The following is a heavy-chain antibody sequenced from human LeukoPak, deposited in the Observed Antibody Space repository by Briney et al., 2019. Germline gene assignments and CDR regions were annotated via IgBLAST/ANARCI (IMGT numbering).Heavy chain of an antibody. J-gene: IGHJ4*02. CDR2: IYYSGST. D-gene: IGHD3-10*01. CDR3: AREVPLYYYGSGSYSGFDY. Sequence: SSETLSLTCTVSGGSISSGDYYWSWIRQPPGKGLGWIGYIYYSGSTYYNPSLKSRVTISVDTSKNQFSLKLSSVTAADTAVYYCAREVPLYYYGSGSYSGFDYWGQGTLVTVSS. V-gene: IGHV4-30-4*01. CDR1: GGSISSGDYY.